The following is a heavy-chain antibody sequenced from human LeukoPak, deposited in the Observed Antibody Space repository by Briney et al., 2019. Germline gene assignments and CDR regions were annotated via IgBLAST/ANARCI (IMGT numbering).Heavy chain of an antibody. CDR3: GRGFSIVPAGIPDY. CDR2: INTDGGST. Sequence: GGSLRLSCAASGFTFGSYWMHWVRQAPGKGLVWVSRINTDGGSTTYADSVKGRFAISRDNAKNTLYLQMNSLRAEDTAVYYCGRGFSIVPAGIPDYWGLGTLVTVSS. D-gene: IGHD2-2*02. CDR1: GFTFGSYW. J-gene: IGHJ4*02. V-gene: IGHV3-74*01.